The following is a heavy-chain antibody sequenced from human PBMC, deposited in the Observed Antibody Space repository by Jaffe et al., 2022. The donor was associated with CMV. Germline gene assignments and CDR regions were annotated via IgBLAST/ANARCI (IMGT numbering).Heavy chain of an antibody. CDR1: GFTFSSYS. CDR3: ARDSGPRTYYYGMDV. Sequence: EVQLVESGGGLVQPGGSLRLSCAASGFTFSSYSMNWVRQAPGKGLEWVSYISSSSSTIYYADSVKGRFTISRDNAKNSLYLQMNSLRDEDTAVYYCARDSGPRTYYYGMDVWGQGTTVTVSS. J-gene: IGHJ6*02. D-gene: IGHD7-27*01. V-gene: IGHV3-48*02. CDR2: ISSSSSTI.